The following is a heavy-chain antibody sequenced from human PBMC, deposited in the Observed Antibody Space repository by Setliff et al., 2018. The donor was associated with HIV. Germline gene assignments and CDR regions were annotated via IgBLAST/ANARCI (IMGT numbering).Heavy chain of an antibody. Sequence: PGGSLRLSCAASGFSFDDYTMHWVRQAPGKGLEWVSLISWDGGKTYYADSLKDRFTISRDNSKNTLYLQMNSLRAEDTAVYYCAKDIPVEGDSGYDPLFGYWGQGTLVTVSS. CDR3: AKDIPVEGDSGYDPLFGY. V-gene: IGHV3-43*01. CDR1: GFSFDDYT. D-gene: IGHD5-12*01. CDR2: ISWDGGKT. J-gene: IGHJ4*02.